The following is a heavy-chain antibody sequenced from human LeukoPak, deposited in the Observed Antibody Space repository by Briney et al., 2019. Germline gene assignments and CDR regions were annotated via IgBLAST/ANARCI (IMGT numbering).Heavy chain of an antibody. CDR1: GGSISSSRYY. CDR2: MYYSGST. J-gene: IGHJ4*02. D-gene: IGHD6-13*01. CDR3: ARDHATSSSWYGHGY. V-gene: IGHV4-39*07. Sequence: NPSETLSLTCTVSGGSISSSRYYWGWIRQPPGKGLEWIGSMYYSGSTYYNPSLKSRVTISVDTSKNQFSLKLSSVTAADTAVYYCARDHATSSSWYGHGYWGQGTLVTVSS.